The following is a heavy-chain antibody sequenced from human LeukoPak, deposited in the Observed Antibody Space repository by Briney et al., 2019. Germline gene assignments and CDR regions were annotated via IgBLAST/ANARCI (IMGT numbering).Heavy chain of an antibody. CDR2: IKTNTGNP. V-gene: IGHV7-4-1*02. Sequence: GASVKVSCKASGYTFTNYAINWVRQAPGQGLEWMGWIKTNTGNPMYAQGLTGRFVLSVDTSVSTAYLHVSGLKAEDTAVYYCARGDGDYWGQGTLVTVSS. CDR3: ARGDGDY. CDR1: GYTFTNYA. J-gene: IGHJ4*02. D-gene: IGHD5-24*01.